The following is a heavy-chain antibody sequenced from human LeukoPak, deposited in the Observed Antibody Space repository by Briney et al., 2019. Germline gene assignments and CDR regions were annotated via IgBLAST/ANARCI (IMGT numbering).Heavy chain of an antibody. Sequence: PSETLSLTSAVSGGSISSSNWWSWVRQPPGKGLEWIGEIYHSGSTNYNPSLKSRVTISVDTSKNQFSLKLSSVTAADTAVYYCARGSKGYYYGSGRPFDYWGQGTLVTVSS. CDR1: GGSISSSNW. J-gene: IGHJ4*02. D-gene: IGHD3-10*01. CDR2: IYHSGST. V-gene: IGHV4-4*02. CDR3: ARGSKGYYYGSGRPFDY.